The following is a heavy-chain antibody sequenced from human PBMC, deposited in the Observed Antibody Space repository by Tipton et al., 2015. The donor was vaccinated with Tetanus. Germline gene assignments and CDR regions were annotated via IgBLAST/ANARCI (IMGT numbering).Heavy chain of an antibody. D-gene: IGHD1-26*01. CDR2: ISWNSGSI. Sequence: SLRLSCAASGFTFSSYAMSWVRQAPGKGLEWVSGISWNSGSIGYADSVKGRFTISRDNAKNSLYLQMNSLRAEDTALYYCASGSYTPYYYGMDVWGQGTTVTVSS. CDR3: ASGSYTPYYYGMDV. J-gene: IGHJ6*02. V-gene: IGHV3-9*01. CDR1: GFTFSSYA.